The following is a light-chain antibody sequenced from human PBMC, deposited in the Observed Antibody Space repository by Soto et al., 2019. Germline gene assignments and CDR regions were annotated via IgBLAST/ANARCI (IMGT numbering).Light chain of an antibody. Sequence: QSVLTQPASVSESPGQSITISCTGTSSDVGGYNYVSWFQQHPGKAPKLLIYDVTNRPSGVSNRFSGSKSGNTASLTISGLQAEDDANYDCSSFRSLSNTTFTVLFGGGTKVTVL. J-gene: IGLJ2*01. CDR1: SSDVGGYNY. CDR3: SSFRSLSNTTFTVL. V-gene: IGLV2-14*01. CDR2: DVT.